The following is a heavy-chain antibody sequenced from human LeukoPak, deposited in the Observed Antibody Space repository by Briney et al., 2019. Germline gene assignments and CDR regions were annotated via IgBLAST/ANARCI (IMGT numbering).Heavy chain of an antibody. V-gene: IGHV4-38-2*02. D-gene: IGHD2-21*01. CDR3: ARSGHVVGRAFDI. J-gene: IGHJ3*02. CDR1: GYSISSGYY. Sequence: PSETLSLTCTVSGYSISSGYYWGWIRQPPGKGLEWIGSIYHSGSTNYNPSLKSRVTMSVDTSKNQFSLKLSSVTAADTAVYYCARSGHVVGRAFDIWGQGTMVTVSS. CDR2: IYHSGST.